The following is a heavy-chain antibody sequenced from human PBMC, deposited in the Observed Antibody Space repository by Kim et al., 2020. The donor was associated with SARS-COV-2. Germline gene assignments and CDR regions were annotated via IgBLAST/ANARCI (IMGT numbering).Heavy chain of an antibody. CDR1: GGSFSGYY. V-gene: IGHV4-34*01. D-gene: IGHD3-10*01. CDR3: ARDHFPYYYGSGSYFRAF. CDR2: INHSGST. Sequence: SETLSLTCAVYGGSFSGYYWSWIRQPPGKGLEWIGEINHSGSTNYNPSLKSRVTISVDTSKNQFSLKLSSVTAADTAVYYCARDHFPYYYGSGSYFRAF. J-gene: IGHJ3*01.